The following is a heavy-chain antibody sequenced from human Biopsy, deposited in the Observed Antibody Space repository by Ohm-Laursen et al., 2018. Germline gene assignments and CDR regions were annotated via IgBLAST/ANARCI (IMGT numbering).Heavy chain of an antibody. D-gene: IGHD2/OR15-2a*01. Sequence: GTLSLTWTVSGGAISSDYWSWIRQTPGKGLEWIGYIYYSGSTNYNPSLKSRVTISVDTSKNQFSLRLNSVTAADTAVYYCARATNSTGWPYYYFYGMDVWGQGTTVTVSS. V-gene: IGHV4-59*01. J-gene: IGHJ6*02. CDR1: GGAISSDY. CDR3: ARATNSTGWPYYYFYGMDV. CDR2: IYYSGST.